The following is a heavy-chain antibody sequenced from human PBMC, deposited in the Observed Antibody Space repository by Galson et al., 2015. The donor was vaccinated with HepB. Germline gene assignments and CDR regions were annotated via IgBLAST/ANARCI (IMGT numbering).Heavy chain of an antibody. D-gene: IGHD3-10*01. CDR1: GFTFSSYS. CDR3: ARRKWKDYGSGSYEDY. CDR2: ISSSSSYI. J-gene: IGHJ4*02. V-gene: IGHV3-21*01. Sequence: SLRLSCAASGFTFSSYSMNWVRQAPGKGLEWVSSISSSSSYIYYADSVKGRFTISRDNAKNSLYLQMNSLRAEDTAVYYCARRKWKDYGSGSYEDYWGQGTLVTVSS.